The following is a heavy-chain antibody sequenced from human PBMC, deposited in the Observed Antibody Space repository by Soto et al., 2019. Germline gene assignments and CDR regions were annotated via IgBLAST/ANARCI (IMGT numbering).Heavy chain of an antibody. D-gene: IGHD6-6*01. CDR1: GFTFSSYG. V-gene: IGHV3-33*01. Sequence: GSLRLSCAASGFTFSSYGMHWVRQAPGKGLEWVAVIWYDGSNKYYADSVKGRFTISRDNSKNTLYLQMNSLRAEDTAVYYCARDLEYSSSFGAFDIWGQGTMVTVSS. CDR3: ARDLEYSSSFGAFDI. CDR2: IWYDGSNK. J-gene: IGHJ3*02.